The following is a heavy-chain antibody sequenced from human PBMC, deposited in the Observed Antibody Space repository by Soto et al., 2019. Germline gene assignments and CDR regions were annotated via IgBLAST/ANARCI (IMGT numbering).Heavy chain of an antibody. V-gene: IGHV4-34*01. CDR3: ARGLGTTGIASAVGN. CDR1: GGCLSGYY. D-gene: IGHD6-13*01. Sequence: PSETLSRTCSLYGGCLSGYYCSGSRHRPGKGLEWIGEINHSGTTNYNPSFKSRVTISIDTSKNQFSLKPPSVTAADTAVYYCARGLGTTGIASAVGNWGPGTLVTVSS. J-gene: IGHJ4*02. CDR2: INHSGTT.